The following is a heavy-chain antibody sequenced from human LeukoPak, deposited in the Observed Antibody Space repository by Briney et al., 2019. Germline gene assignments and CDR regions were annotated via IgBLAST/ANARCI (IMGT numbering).Heavy chain of an antibody. CDR1: GFTFSDYS. Sequence: GGSLRLSCAASGFTFSDYSMNWVRQAPGKGLERVSYISFSVNTKYYGDSVKGRFTISRDNAKNSLYLQMDSLRAEDTAVYYCARGTYSSGWAYFDHWGQGTLVTVSS. CDR3: ARGTYSSGWAYFDH. CDR2: ISFSVNTK. D-gene: IGHD6-19*01. V-gene: IGHV3-48*04. J-gene: IGHJ4*02.